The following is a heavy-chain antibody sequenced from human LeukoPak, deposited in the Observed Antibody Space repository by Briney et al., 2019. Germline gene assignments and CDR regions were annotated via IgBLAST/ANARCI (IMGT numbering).Heavy chain of an antibody. CDR1: GFTFSSYW. D-gene: IGHD1-26*01. CDR2: ISGSGGST. CDR3: AKQVSVVGATKVDY. Sequence: GGSLRLSCAASGFTFSSYWMHWVRQAPGKGLEWVSAISGSGGSTYYADSVKGRFTISRDNSKNTLYLQMNSLRAEDTAVYYCAKQVSVVGATKVDYWGQGTLVTVSS. V-gene: IGHV3-23*01. J-gene: IGHJ4*02.